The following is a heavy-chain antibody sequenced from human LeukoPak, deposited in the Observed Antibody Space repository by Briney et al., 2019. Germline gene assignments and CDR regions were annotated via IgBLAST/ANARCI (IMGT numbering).Heavy chain of an antibody. CDR3: ARSSGWTAGTLDY. D-gene: IGHD6-19*01. CDR2: IRWNRGRI. CDR1: GFTLDVYA. V-gene: IGHV3-9*01. Sequence: PGRSRRLSCAASGFTLDVYAMGWVRQAPGEGLGWVSGIRWNRGRIAYADAVKGRFTIPRDNAQNTLHLQMNSLRAEDTALYYCARSSGWTAGTLDYWGQGTLVTVSS. J-gene: IGHJ4*02.